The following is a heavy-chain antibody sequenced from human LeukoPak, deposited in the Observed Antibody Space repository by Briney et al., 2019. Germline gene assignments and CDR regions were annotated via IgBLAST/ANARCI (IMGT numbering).Heavy chain of an antibody. V-gene: IGHV4-39*01. J-gene: IGHJ6*03. CDR3: ARRATTVTTGYYYYYMDV. D-gene: IGHD4-17*01. Sequence: PSETLSLTCTVSGGSINSRSYYWGWIRQPPGKGLEWIGSVYYGGTTYYNPSLKSRVTISEDTSKNQFSLKLRSVTAADTAVYYCARRATTVTTGYYYYYMDVWGKGTTVTVSS. CDR2: VYYGGTT. CDR1: GGSINSRSYY.